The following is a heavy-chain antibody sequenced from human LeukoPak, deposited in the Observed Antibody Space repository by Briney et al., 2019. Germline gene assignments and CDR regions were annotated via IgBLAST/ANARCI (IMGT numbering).Heavy chain of an antibody. CDR3: ARHYGP. CDR1: GYSITSSSW. V-gene: IGHV4-28*01. CDR2: IYHSGTT. D-gene: IGHD3-16*01. J-gene: IGHJ5*02. Sequence: SETLSLICAVSGYSITSSSWWGWIRQPPGKGLGWIGYIYHSGTTYYNPSLQSRVTMSVDTSKNQFSLKLNSVTAADTAVYYCARHYGPWGQGTLVTVSS.